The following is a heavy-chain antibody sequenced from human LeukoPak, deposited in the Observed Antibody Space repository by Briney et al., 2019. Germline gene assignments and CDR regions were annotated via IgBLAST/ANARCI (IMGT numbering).Heavy chain of an antibody. CDR2: ISGSGGST. D-gene: IGHD3-22*01. CDR1: GFTFSSYA. J-gene: IGHJ4*02. CDR3: AKNCDSSPSRLFYFDY. V-gene: IGHV3-23*01. Sequence: TGGSLRLSCAASGFTFSSYAMSWVRQAPGKGLEWVSAISGSGGSTYYADSVKGRFTISRDNSKNTLYLQMNSLRAEDTAVYYCAKNCDSSPSRLFYFDYWGQGTLVTVSS.